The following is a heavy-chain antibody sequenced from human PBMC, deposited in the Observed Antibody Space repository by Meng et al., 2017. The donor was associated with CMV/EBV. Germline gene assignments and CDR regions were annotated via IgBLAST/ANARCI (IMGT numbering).Heavy chain of an antibody. CDR3: ARDRVTAAAGVGWFDP. D-gene: IGHD6-13*01. CDR1: GFTFSSYA. J-gene: IGHJ5*02. V-gene: IGHV3-30*04. Sequence: SCKASGFTFSSYAMHWVRQAPGKGLEWVAVISYDGSNKYYADSVKGRFTISRDNSKNTLYLQMNSLRAEDTAVYYCARDRVTAAAGVGWFDPWGQGTLVTVSS. CDR2: ISYDGSNK.